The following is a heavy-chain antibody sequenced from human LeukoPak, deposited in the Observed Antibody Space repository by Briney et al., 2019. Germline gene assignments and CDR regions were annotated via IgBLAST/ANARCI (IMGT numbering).Heavy chain of an antibody. Sequence: SETLSLTWAIYGESYTDYHLSWIPPPPGKGLEWIGEISHDEGTNYNPSLSSRVSISLDMSKNAFFMKLTSVTAAATAAYYCEGGGDCRKAGYWGPGTLVTVS. CDR3: EGGGDCRKAGY. CDR1: GESYTDYH. D-gene: IGHD2-21*02. V-gene: IGHV4-34*01. CDR2: ISHDEGT. J-gene: IGHJ4*02.